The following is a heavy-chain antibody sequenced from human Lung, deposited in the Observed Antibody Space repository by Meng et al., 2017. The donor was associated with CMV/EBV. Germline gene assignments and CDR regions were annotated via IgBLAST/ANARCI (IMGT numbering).Heavy chain of an antibody. V-gene: IGHV4-34*01. CDR3: ARGSSSWYPKYYFDY. J-gene: IGHJ4*02. CDR1: GGSFSGYY. CDR2: INHSGST. D-gene: IGHD6-13*01. Sequence: GSLRLSCAVYGGSFSGYYWSWILQPPGKGLEWIGEINHSGSTNYNPSLKSRVTISVDTSKNQFSLKLSSVTAADTAVYYCARGSSSWYPKYYFDYWGQGTLVTVSS.